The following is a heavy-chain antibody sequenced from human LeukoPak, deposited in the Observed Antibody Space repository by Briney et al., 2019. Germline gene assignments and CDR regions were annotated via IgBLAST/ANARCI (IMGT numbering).Heavy chain of an antibody. CDR2: IYYSGST. J-gene: IGHJ2*01. D-gene: IGHD2-21*02. Sequence: SETLSLTCTVSGGSISSSSYYWGWIRQPPGKGLEWIGYIYYSGSTNYNPSLKSRVTISVDTSKNQFSLKLSSVTAADAAVYYCARGPYCGGDCPEWYFDLWGRGTLVTVSS. V-gene: IGHV4-61*05. CDR1: GGSISSSSYY. CDR3: ARGPYCGGDCPEWYFDL.